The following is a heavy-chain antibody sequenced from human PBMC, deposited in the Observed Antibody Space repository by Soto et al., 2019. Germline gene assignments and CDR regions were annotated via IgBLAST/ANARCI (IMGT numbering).Heavy chain of an antibody. D-gene: IGHD6-6*01. CDR2: IDPTDSYT. V-gene: IGHV5-10-1*01. Sequence: GESLKISCKGSGYNFRSYWVSWVRQMPGKGLEWLGRIDPTDSYTNYSPSFEGHVTISADESSSTAYLQWSSLKASDTAIYYCARREKSSSPSYYHAMDVWGQGTTVTVSS. J-gene: IGHJ6*02. CDR1: GYNFRSYW. CDR3: ARREKSSSPSYYHAMDV.